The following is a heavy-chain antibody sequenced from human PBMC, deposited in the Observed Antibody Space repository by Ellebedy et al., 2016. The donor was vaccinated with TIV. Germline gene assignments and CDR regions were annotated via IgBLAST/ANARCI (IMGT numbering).Heavy chain of an antibody. Sequence: GESLKISCAASGFVFSSYTMNWVRQAPGTGLEWVSFISDNSIYYADAVEGRSTIPRDNAKNSLYLQMNSLRAEDTAVYYCARGGGCFGDSCYYADFWGQGTLVTVSS. CDR3: ARGGGCFGDSCYYADF. CDR2: ISDNSI. CDR1: GFVFSSYT. J-gene: IGHJ4*02. D-gene: IGHD2-21*01. V-gene: IGHV3-21*01.